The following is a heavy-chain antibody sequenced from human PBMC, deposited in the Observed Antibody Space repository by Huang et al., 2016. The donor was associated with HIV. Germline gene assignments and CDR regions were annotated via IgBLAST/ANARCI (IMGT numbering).Heavy chain of an antibody. CDR3: ARPRMTEGNSDSTWSYFDS. V-gene: IGHV4-34*01. J-gene: IGHJ4*02. CDR2: IDHRVTT. Sequence: QVRLHQWGSGVLKPSETLSLKCAVYGGSFSGHYWTWIRQSPGKGLGWIGEIDHRVTTSSNPSLKSRVTMSIDTSKSQFYLNLTSVTATDTAVYYCARPRMTEGNSDSTWSYFDSWGQGTLVVVSS. D-gene: IGHD3-9*01. CDR1: GGSFSGHY.